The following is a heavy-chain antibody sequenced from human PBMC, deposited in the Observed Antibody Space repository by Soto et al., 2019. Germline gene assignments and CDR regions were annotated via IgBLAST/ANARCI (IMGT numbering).Heavy chain of an antibody. CDR2: INTDGSVT. Sequence: DVDLVESGGALVQPGGSLRLSCAGSGFTFSNFWMHWVRQAPGKGLVWVARINTDGSVTSHADSVKGRFTISRDNAKSTLHLQMTSLREEDSAIYYCARQTGLGATNYWGRGTLVTVSS. CDR1: GFTFSNFW. CDR3: ARQTGLGATNY. J-gene: IGHJ4*02. V-gene: IGHV3-74*01. D-gene: IGHD1-26*01.